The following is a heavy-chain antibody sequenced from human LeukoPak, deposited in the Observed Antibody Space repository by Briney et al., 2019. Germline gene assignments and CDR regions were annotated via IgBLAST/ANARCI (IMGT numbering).Heavy chain of an antibody. CDR1: GFTFSRFN. CDR3: ARDLRGDY. Sequence: GGSLRLSCAASGFTFSRFNMNWVRQALGKGLEWVSYISSSSSTIYYADSVKGRFTISRDNAKNSLYLQMNSLRDEDTALYYCARDLRGDYWGQGTPVTVSS. J-gene: IGHJ4*02. CDR2: ISSSSSTI. V-gene: IGHV3-48*02.